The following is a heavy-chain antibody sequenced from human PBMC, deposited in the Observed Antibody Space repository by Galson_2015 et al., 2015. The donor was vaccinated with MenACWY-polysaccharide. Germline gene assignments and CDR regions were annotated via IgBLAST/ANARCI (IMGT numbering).Heavy chain of an antibody. J-gene: IGHJ5*02. D-gene: IGHD1/OR15-1a*01. CDR3: ARGGRTYNYFDP. V-gene: IGHV6-1*01. CDR2: TYYNSKWYS. CDR1: GDSVSRNSAA. Sequence: CAISGDSVSRNSAAWNWIRQSPSRGLEWLGRTYYNSKWYSDYAVSVTGRITSNPDTSKNQFSLQLNSVTPDDTGVYYCARGGRTYNYFDPWGQGTLVTVSS.